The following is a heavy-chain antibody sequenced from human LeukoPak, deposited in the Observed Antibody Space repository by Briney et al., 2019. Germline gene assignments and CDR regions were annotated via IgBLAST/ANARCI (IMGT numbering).Heavy chain of an antibody. Sequence: GGALRLSCAASGFTFDDYAMHWARQAPGKGLEWVSLISGDGGSTYYADSVKGRFTISRDNSKNSLYLQMNSLRTEDTALYYCAVGSYLFDYWGQGTLVTVSS. CDR3: AVGSYLFDY. D-gene: IGHD1-26*01. J-gene: IGHJ4*02. CDR1: GFTFDDYA. CDR2: ISGDGGST. V-gene: IGHV3-43*02.